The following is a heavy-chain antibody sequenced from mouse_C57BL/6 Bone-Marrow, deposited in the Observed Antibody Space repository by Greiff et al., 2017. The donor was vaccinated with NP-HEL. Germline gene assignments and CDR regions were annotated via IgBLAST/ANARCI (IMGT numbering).Heavy chain of an antibody. D-gene: IGHD2-4*01. J-gene: IGHJ4*01. CDR2: IDPENGDT. Sequence: EVQRVESGAELVRPGASVKLSCTASGFNIKDDYMHWVKQRPEQGLEWIGWIDPENGDTEYASKFQGKATITADTSSNTAYLQLSSLTSEDTAVYYCTFCYDYENAMDYWGQGTSVTVSS. V-gene: IGHV14-4*01. CDR3: TFCYDYENAMDY. CDR1: GFNIKDDY.